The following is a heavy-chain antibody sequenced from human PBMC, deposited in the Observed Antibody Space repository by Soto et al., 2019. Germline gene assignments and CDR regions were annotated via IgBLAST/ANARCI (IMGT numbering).Heavy chain of an antibody. CDR2: IIPIFGTA. CDR3: AREIFGVIISGGRDTFDI. CDR1: GGTFSTYA. Sequence: SVKVSCKASGGTFSTYAISWVRQAPGQGLEWKGGIIPIFGTAKYAQKFQGRVTITADESTSTAYMELSSLRSEDTAVYYCAREIFGVIISGGRDTFDIWGQGTMVTVSS. V-gene: IGHV1-69*13. D-gene: IGHD3-3*01. J-gene: IGHJ3*02.